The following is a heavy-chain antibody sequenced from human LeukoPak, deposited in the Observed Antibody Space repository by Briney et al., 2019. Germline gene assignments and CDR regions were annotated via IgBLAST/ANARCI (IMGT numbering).Heavy chain of an antibody. D-gene: IGHD3-3*01. CDR2: ISSSGSTI. J-gene: IGHJ4*02. V-gene: IGHV3-48*03. CDR3: ASQYYDFWSGSFVY. Sequence: GGSLRLSCAASGFNLSSYEMNWFRQAPGKGLEWVSHISSSGSTIYFGDSVKGRFTISRDTAKNSLFLQMNSLRAEDTALYFCASQYYDFWSGSFVYWGQGTLVTVSP. CDR1: GFNLSSYE.